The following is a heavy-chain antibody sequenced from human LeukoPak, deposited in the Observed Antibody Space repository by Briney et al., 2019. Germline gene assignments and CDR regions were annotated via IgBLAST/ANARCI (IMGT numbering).Heavy chain of an antibody. CDR2: ISAYKGDT. CDR3: ARSIRDYSGWYFDL. D-gene: IGHD2-15*01. V-gene: IGHV1-18*01. Sequence: GASVKVSCKASGYTFTSYGISWVRQAPGQGLEWMGWISAYKGDTNYAQNLQGRATMTTDTSTSTAYMELRSLRSDDTAVYYCARSIRDYSGWYFDLWGRGTLVTVSS. J-gene: IGHJ2*01. CDR1: GYTFTSYG.